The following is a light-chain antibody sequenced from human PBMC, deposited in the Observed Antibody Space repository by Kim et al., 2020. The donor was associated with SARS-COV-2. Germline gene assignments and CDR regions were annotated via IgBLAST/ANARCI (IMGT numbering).Light chain of an antibody. CDR2: AND. J-gene: IGLJ7*01. CDR3: GTWDSSLSGV. Sequence: PGQRVTISCSGTSSNIGNNYVSWYQQLPGTAPKLLIYANDKRSSGITDRFSGSKSGASVTLVITGLQTGDEADYYCGTWDSSLSGVFGGGTQLTVL. CDR1: SSNIGNNY. V-gene: IGLV1-51*01.